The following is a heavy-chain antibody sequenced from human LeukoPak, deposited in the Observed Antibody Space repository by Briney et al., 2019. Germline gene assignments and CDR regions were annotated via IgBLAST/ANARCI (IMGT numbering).Heavy chain of an antibody. CDR3: ATDSAGDSVEFDY. CDR1: GYTLTELS. CDR2: FDPEDGEA. V-gene: IGHV1-24*01. J-gene: IGHJ4*02. Sequence: ASVKVSFKVSGYTLTELSMNWVRQAPGKGLEWMGGFDPEDGEAIYEQQLQGRVTMTEDTSTDTAYMELNSLRSEDTAVYYCATDSAGDSVEFDYWGQGTLVTVSS. D-gene: IGHD6-13*01.